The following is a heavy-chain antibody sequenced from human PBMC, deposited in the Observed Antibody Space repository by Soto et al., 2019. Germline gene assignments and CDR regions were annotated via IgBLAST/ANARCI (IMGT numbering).Heavy chain of an antibody. Sequence: QVQLVQSGAEVKKPGSSVKVSCKASGGTFSSYAISWVRQAPGQGLEWMGGIIPIFGTANSAQKFQGRVMITADESTSAAYMELRSLRSEDTAVYYWARRPGENYYYSYGMDVWGQGTTVTVSS. CDR3: ARRPGENYYYSYGMDV. CDR1: GGTFSSYA. CDR2: IIPIFGTA. J-gene: IGHJ6*02. D-gene: IGHD3-10*01. V-gene: IGHV1-69*01.